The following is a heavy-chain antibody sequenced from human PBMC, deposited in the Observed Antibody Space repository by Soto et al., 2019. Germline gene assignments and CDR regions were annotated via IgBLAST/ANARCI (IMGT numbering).Heavy chain of an antibody. V-gene: IGHV1-69*13. Sequence: VASVKVSCKASGGTLSNYGVSWVRQPPGQGLEWMGGIIPVFGTANYAHKFQGRLTITADESTSTVYMDVSSLRSEDTAVYYCARTHGSGSYYNFYPNRLDPWGQGTLVTVSS. D-gene: IGHD3-10*01. CDR1: GGTLSNYG. CDR3: ARTHGSGSYYNFYPNRLDP. CDR2: IIPVFGTA. J-gene: IGHJ5*02.